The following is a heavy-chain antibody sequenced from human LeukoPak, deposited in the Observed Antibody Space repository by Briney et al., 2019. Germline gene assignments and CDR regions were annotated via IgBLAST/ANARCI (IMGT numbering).Heavy chain of an antibody. V-gene: IGHV1-69*01. CDR3: ARGDYVSRFDY. D-gene: IGHD4-17*01. CDR2: LIPIFGTT. J-gene: IGHJ4*02. Sequence: SVKVSCKPSGGTFSSNAVSWVRQAPGQGLEWMGGLIPIFGTTNFAQRFQGRLTITSDESTGTAYMELSSLGYEDTAVYYCARGDYVSRFDYWGQGTLVTVSS. CDR1: GGTFSSNA.